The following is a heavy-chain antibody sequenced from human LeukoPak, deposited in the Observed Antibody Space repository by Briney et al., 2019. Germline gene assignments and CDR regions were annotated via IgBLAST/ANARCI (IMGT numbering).Heavy chain of an antibody. CDR3: AKTSGSYSEYDY. D-gene: IGHD1-26*01. V-gene: IGHV3-30*18. CDR2: ISYDGSNK. Sequence: GGSLRLSCAASGFTFVDYGMHWVRQAPGKGLEWVAVISYDGSNKYYADSVKGRFTISRDNSKNTLYLQMNSLRAEDTAVYYCAKTSGSYSEYDYWGQGTLVTVSS. J-gene: IGHJ4*02. CDR1: GFTFVDYG.